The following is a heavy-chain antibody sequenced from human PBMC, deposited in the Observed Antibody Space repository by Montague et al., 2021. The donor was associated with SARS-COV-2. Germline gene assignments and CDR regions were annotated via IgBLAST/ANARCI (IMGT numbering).Heavy chain of an antibody. CDR3: AREAWFGDKTSASEYYGKDV. J-gene: IGHJ6*02. CDR2: IYFSGSS. V-gene: IGHV4-39*07. CDR1: GGSVSSSGYY. D-gene: IGHD3-10*01. Sequence: SETLSLTCTVSGGSVSSSGYYWGWIRQPPGKGLEWIGCIYFSGSSYYNPSLKSRVTISVDTSKNQFSLRLSSVTAADTAVYYCAREAWFGDKTSASEYYGKDVWGQGTTVTVSS.